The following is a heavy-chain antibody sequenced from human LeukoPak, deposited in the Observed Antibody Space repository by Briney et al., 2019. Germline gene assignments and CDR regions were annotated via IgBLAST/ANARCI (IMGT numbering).Heavy chain of an antibody. CDR2: IWYDGSNK. Sequence: GGSLRLSCAASGFTFCSYAMSWVRQAPGKGLEWVAVIWYDGSNKYYADSVKGRFTISRDNSKNTLYLQMNSLRAEDTAVYYCARGIGLDYWGQGTLVTVSS. CDR1: GFTFCSYA. CDR3: ARGIGLDY. J-gene: IGHJ4*02. V-gene: IGHV3-33*08.